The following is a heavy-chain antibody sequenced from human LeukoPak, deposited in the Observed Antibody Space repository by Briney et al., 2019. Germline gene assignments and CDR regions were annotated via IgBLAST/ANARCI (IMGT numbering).Heavy chain of an antibody. CDR2: IYTSGST. CDR1: GGSISSYH. V-gene: IGHV4-4*07. CDR3: ARDKDDSSGYDWFDP. D-gene: IGHD3-22*01. J-gene: IGHJ5*02. Sequence: ASETLSLTCTVSGGSISSYHWSWIRQPAGKGLEWIGRIYTSGSTNYNPSLKSRVTMSVDTSKNQFSLKLSSVTAADTAVYYCARDKDDSSGYDWFDPWGQGTLVTVSS.